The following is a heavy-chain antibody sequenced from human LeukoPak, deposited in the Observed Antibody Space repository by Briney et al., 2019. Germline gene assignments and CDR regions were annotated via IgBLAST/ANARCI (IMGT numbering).Heavy chain of an antibody. CDR1: GGSISSYY. CDR2: IYYTGNT. D-gene: IGHD3-16*01. Sequence: PSETLSLTCTVSGGSISSYYWGWIRQPPGKGLEWIANIYYTGNTYYNPSLKSRVTISVDTSKNQFSLTLSSVTAADTAVYYCASEAHRGGGFDSWGQGTLVTVSS. J-gene: IGHJ4*02. CDR3: ASEAHRGGGFDS. V-gene: IGHV4-39*01.